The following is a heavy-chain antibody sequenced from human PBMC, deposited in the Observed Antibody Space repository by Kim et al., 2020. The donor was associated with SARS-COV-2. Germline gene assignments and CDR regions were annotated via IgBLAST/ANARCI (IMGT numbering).Heavy chain of an antibody. CDR3: TTVPTPSLLWFGELFELDAFDI. Sequence: GGSLRLSCAASGFTFSNAWMSWVRQAPGKGLEWVGRIKSKTDGGTTDYAAPVKGRFTISRDDSKNTLYLQMNSLKTEDTAVYYCTTVPTPSLLWFGELFELDAFDIWGQGTMVTVSS. CDR1: GFTFSNAW. D-gene: IGHD3-10*01. CDR2: IKSKTDGGTT. J-gene: IGHJ3*02. V-gene: IGHV3-15*01.